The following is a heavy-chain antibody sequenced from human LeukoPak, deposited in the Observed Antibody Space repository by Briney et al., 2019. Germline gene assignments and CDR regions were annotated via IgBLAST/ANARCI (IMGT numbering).Heavy chain of an antibody. V-gene: IGHV4-34*01. D-gene: IGHD2-2*02. CDR1: GFTFSSYW. J-gene: IGHJ6*02. CDR3: ARGDSIVVVPAAIDRNYYYYGMDV. CDR2: INHSGST. Sequence: GSLRLSCAASGFTFSSYWMTWVRQPPGKGLEWIGEINHSGSTNYNPSLKSRVTISVDTSKNQFSLKLSSVTAADTAVYYCARGDSIVVVPAAIDRNYYYYGMDVWGQGTTVTVSS.